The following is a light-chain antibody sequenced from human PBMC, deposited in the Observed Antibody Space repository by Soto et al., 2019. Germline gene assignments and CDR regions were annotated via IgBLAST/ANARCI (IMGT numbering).Light chain of an antibody. Sequence: QSALTQPASVSGSPGQSITISCTGTSGDVGSYSPVSWYQQLPGKAPKLLIYRNNQRPSGVPDRFSGSKSGTSASLAISGLRSEDEADYYCAAWDDSLSGPVVFGGGTKLTVL. J-gene: IGLJ2*01. CDR3: AAWDDSLSGPVV. V-gene: IGLV1-47*01. CDR2: RNN. CDR1: SGDVGSYS.